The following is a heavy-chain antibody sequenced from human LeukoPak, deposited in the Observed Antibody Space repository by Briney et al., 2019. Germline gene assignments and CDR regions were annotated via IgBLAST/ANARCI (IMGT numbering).Heavy chain of an antibody. CDR3: ASIGVGATYFDY. CDR2: IYYSGST. D-gene: IGHD1-26*01. V-gene: IGHV4-30-4*08. CDR1: GGSISSGDYY. Sequence: PSQSLSLTCTVSGGSISSGDYYWGCIRHPPGKGLEWIGYIYYSGSTYYNPSLKSRLTISVDTSKNQFSLKVSSVTAADTAVYYCASIGVGATYFDYWGQGTLVTVSS. J-gene: IGHJ4*02.